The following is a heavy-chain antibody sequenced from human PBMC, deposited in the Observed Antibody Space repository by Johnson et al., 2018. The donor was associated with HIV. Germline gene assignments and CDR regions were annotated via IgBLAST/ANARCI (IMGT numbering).Heavy chain of an antibody. CDR1: GCTFSRSD. Sequence: VQLVESGGGLVQPGGSLRLSCAASGCTFSRSDMHWVRQGRGKGLEWVSGIASACDTSYPGSVKGRFTISRDNSKNTLYLQMNSLRAEDTAVYYCARSRDYGPARSAFDIWGQGTMVTVSS. D-gene: IGHD4-17*01. CDR3: ARSRDYGPARSAFDI. V-gene: IGHV3-13*01. CDR2: IASACDT. J-gene: IGHJ3*02.